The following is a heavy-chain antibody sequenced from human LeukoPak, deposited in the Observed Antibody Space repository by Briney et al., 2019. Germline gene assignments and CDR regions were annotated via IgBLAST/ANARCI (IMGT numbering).Heavy chain of an antibody. CDR2: INWDAGST. D-gene: IGHD6-13*01. Sequence: PGGSLRLSCAASGFTFDDYTMHWVRQSPGKGLEWVSLINWDAGSTYYADSVKGRFTISRDNSKNSLFLQMNSLRSEDTAFYYCAKDISSSWPWAFDFWGQGTMVTVSS. CDR3: AKDISSSWPWAFDF. V-gene: IGHV3-43*01. J-gene: IGHJ3*01. CDR1: GFTFDDYT.